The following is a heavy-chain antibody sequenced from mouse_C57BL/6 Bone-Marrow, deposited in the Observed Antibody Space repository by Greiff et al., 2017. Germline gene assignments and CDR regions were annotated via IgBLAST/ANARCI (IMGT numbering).Heavy chain of an antibody. V-gene: IGHV1-85*01. CDR3: ARRDYYYGSSPGAMDY. CDR1: GYTFTSYD. CDR2: IYPRDGST. Sequence: VQLQESGPELVKPGASVKLSCKASGYTFTSYDINWVKQRPGQGLEWIGWIYPRDGSTKYNEKFKGKATLTVDTSSSTAYMELHSLTSEDSAVYFCARRDYYYGSSPGAMDYWGQGTSVTVSS. D-gene: IGHD1-1*01. J-gene: IGHJ4*01.